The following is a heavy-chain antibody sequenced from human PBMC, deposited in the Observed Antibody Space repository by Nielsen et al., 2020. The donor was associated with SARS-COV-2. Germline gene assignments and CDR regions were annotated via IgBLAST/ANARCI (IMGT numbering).Heavy chain of an antibody. D-gene: IGHD1-1*01. CDR3: ARGRGTTGTTDFYYYGMDV. V-gene: IGHV4-34*01. CDR1: SESFSTYY. J-gene: IGHJ6*02. Sequence: SETLSLTCAVDSESFSTYYWSWIRQPPGKGLEWIGEINHSGSTNYNPSLKSRVTISVDTSKNQFSLKLSSVTAADTAVYYCARGRGTTGTTDFYYYGMDVWGQGTTVTVSS. CDR2: INHSGST.